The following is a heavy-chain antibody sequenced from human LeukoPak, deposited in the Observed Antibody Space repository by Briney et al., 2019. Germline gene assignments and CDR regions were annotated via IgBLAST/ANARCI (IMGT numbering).Heavy chain of an antibody. CDR3: ARDGVAGTWDY. D-gene: IGHD6-19*01. Sequence: SETLSLTCTVSGGSISSYYWSWIRQPPGKGLEWIGYIYYSGSTNYNPSLKSRVTISVDTSKNQFSLKLSSVTAADTAVYYCARDGVAGTWDYWGQGTLVTVSS. CDR1: GGSISSYY. J-gene: IGHJ4*02. V-gene: IGHV4-59*01. CDR2: IYYSGST.